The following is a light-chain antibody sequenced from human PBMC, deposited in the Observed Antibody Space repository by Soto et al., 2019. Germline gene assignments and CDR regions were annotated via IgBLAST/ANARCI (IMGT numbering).Light chain of an antibody. CDR2: GES. V-gene: IGKV3-15*01. Sequence: VMTQSPATLSLSPGDSATLSCRASQSVSSNLAWYQQKPGQAPRLLIYGESTRATGIPDRFSGSGSGTELTLTISSLQPEDFATYYCQKSYSSPPTFGQGTKVDIK. CDR1: QSVSSN. J-gene: IGKJ1*01. CDR3: QKSYSSPPT.